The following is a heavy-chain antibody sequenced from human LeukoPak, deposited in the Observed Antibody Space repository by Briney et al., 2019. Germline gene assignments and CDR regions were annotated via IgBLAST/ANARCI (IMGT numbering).Heavy chain of an antibody. Sequence: GGSLRLSCAASGLTFSSHAMTWVRQAPGKGLEWVAVISGSGANTYYADSVKGRFTISRDNSNNTLYLQMRSLGTEDAAVYCCAKSIEELIRGTYYYYSYMDVWGKGTTVIVSS. CDR1: GLTFSSHA. CDR2: ISGSGANT. CDR3: AKSIEELIRGTYYYYSYMDV. V-gene: IGHV3-23*01. D-gene: IGHD1-7*01. J-gene: IGHJ6*03.